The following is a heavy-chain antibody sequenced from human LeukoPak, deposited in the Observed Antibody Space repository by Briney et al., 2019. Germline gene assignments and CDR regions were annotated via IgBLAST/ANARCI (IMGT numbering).Heavy chain of an antibody. J-gene: IGHJ5*02. Sequence: PGGSLRLSCAASGFTFSFYSMHWVRQAPGKGLEWVSCISSSGNYIYYADSVKGRFTISRDNDKNSLHLQMNILRADDTAVYYCVRDQEPEVPTSDSSPSAWGQGTLVTDSS. D-gene: IGHD2-2*01. CDR2: ISSSGNYI. CDR3: VRDQEPEVPTSDSSPSA. CDR1: GFTFSFYS. V-gene: IGHV3-21*01.